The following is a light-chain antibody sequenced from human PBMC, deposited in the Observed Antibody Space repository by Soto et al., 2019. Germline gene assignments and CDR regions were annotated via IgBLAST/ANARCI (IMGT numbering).Light chain of an antibody. Sequence: EIVMTQSPATLSVSPGERTTLSCRASQSVSSNLAWYQQRPGQAPRLLIYGASTRATGIPARFSGSGSGTEFTPTISSLQSEDFAVYYCQQYNNWPPVTFGGGTKVEIK. CDR3: QQYNNWPPVT. CDR2: GAS. J-gene: IGKJ4*01. V-gene: IGKV3-15*01. CDR1: QSVSSN.